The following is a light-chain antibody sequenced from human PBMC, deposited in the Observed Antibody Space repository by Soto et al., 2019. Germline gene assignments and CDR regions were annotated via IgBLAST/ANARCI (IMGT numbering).Light chain of an antibody. CDR2: DVS. CDR3: ISFTSSNTGV. V-gene: IGLV2-14*03. J-gene: IGLJ2*01. CDR1: SSDIGAYNY. Sequence: QPVLTQPASVSGSPGQSITISCTGTSSDIGAYNYVSWYQQHPGKAPKLMIYDVSNRPSGVSDRFSGSKSGNTASLTISGLQAEDEADYYCISFTSSNTGVFGGGTKLTVL.